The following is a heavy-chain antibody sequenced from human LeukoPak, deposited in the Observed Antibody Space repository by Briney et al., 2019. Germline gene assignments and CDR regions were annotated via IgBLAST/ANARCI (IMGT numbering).Heavy chain of an antibody. J-gene: IGHJ4*02. CDR3: AKGLSSALRAVAGTS. V-gene: IGHV3-9*01. Sequence: GGSLRLSCAASGFTFDDYAMHWVRQVPGKGLEWVTGISWNGGDIGYADSVKGRFTISRDNAKNSLYLQMNSLRAEDTALYYCAKGLSSALRAVAGTSWGQGTLVTVSS. D-gene: IGHD6-19*01. CDR2: ISWNGGDI. CDR1: GFTFDDYA.